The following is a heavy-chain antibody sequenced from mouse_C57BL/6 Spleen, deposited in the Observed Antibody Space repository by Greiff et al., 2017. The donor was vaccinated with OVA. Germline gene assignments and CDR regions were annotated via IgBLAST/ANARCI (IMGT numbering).Heavy chain of an antibody. Sequence: VQLQQPGAELVKPGASVKLSCKASGYTFTSYWMQWVKQRPGQGLEWIGEIDPSDSYTNYNQKFKGKATLTVDTSSSTAYMQLSSLTSEDSAVYYCARGFITTVGYWYFDVWGTGTTVTVSS. J-gene: IGHJ1*03. V-gene: IGHV1-50*01. D-gene: IGHD1-1*01. CDR3: ARGFITTVGYWYFDV. CDR1: GYTFTSYW. CDR2: IDPSDSYT.